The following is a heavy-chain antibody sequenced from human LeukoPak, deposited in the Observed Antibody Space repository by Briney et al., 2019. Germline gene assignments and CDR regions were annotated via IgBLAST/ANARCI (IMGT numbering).Heavy chain of an antibody. Sequence: SETLSLTCTVSGGSISSYYWSWIRQPAGKGLEWIGRIYTSGSTNYNPSLKSRVTMSVDTSKNQFSLKLSSVTAADTAVYYCARVLDYYDSSGSKVIYMHVWGKGTTVTVSS. CDR2: IYTSGST. CDR3: ARVLDYYDSSGSKVIYMHV. CDR1: GGSISSYY. V-gene: IGHV4-4*07. D-gene: IGHD3-22*01. J-gene: IGHJ6*03.